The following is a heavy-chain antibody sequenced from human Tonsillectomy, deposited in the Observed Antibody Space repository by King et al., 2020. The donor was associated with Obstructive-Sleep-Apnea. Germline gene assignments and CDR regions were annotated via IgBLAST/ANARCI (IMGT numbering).Heavy chain of an antibody. V-gene: IGHV4-39*07. Sequence: LQESSPGLVKPSETLSLTCSVSGGSISSSTYYWGWIRQPPGKGLEWIGIIYYSGRTYYNPSLKSRVTISVDTSKNQFSLNLSSVTAADTAVYYCAKEYYGMDVWGQGTTVTVSS. CDR1: GGSISSSTYY. CDR3: AKEYYGMDV. D-gene: IGHD3-10*01. CDR2: IYYSGRT. J-gene: IGHJ6*02.